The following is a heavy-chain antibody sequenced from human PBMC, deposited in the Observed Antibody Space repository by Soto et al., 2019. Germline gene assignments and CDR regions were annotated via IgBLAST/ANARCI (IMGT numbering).Heavy chain of an antibody. J-gene: IGHJ6*02. CDR3: STDALLWMGMDV. Sequence: GGSLRLSCAASGFTFTNAWMSWVRQAPGKGLEWVGHIRSKTDGGTTDYAAPVKGRFTISRDDSTNTLYPQMNSLKTEDTAVYYCSTDALLWMGMDVWGQGTTVTVS. V-gene: IGHV3-15*01. D-gene: IGHD3-10*01. CDR2: IRSKTDGGTT. CDR1: GFTFTNAW.